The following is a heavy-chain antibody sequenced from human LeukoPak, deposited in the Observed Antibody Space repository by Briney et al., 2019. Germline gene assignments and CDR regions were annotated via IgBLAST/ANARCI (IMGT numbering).Heavy chain of an antibody. CDR1: GYTFTGYY. J-gene: IGHJ4*02. V-gene: IGHV1-2*02. D-gene: IGHD3-22*01. CDR2: INPNSGGT. Sequence: ASVKVSCKASGYTFTGYYLHWVRQAPGQGLQWMGWINPNSGGTNYAQQFQGRVTMTRDTSISTAYMELSRLTSDDTAVYYCARVEYDFYSNSPQPSSDIWGQGTLVTVSS. CDR3: ARVEYDFYSNSPQPSSDI.